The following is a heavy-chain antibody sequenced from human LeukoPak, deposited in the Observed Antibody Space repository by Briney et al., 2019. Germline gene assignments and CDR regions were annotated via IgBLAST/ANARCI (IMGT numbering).Heavy chain of an antibody. J-gene: IGHJ5*02. CDR3: AKVARLRYFDWSPDWFDP. D-gene: IGHD3-9*01. CDR2: IYSGGST. Sequence: PGGSLRLSCAASGFTVSSNYMSWVRQAPGKGLEWVSVIYSGGSTYYADSVKGRFTISRDNSKNTLYLQMNSLRAEDTAVYYCAKVARLRYFDWSPDWFDPWGQGTLVTVSS. V-gene: IGHV3-53*01. CDR1: GFTVSSNY.